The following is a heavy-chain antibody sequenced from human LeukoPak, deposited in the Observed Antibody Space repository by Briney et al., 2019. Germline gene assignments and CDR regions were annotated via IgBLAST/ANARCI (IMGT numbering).Heavy chain of an antibody. V-gene: IGHV4-4*02. J-gene: IGHJ4*02. CDR1: GGSISSSNW. CDR3: ARDPDHSGHFDY. D-gene: IGHD6-19*01. CDR2: IYHSGST. Sequence: SETLSLTCAVSGGSISSSNWWSWVRQPPGQGLEWIGEIYHSGSTNYNPSLKSRVTISVDKSKTQFSVKLSSVTAADTAVYYCARDPDHSGHFDYWGQGTLVTVSS.